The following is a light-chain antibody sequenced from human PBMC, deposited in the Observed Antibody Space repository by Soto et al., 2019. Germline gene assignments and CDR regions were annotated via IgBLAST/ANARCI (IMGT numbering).Light chain of an antibody. CDR1: SSDVGGYNY. V-gene: IGLV2-14*01. CDR2: EVS. Sequence: QSVLTQPASVSGSPGQSITISCTGTSSDVGGYNYVSWYQQHPGKAPKLMIYEVSNRPSGVSNRFSGSKSGNTASLTISGLQAEDEADYYCSSYRSSSTVVVFGGGTKLTVL. J-gene: IGLJ2*01. CDR3: SSYRSSSTVVV.